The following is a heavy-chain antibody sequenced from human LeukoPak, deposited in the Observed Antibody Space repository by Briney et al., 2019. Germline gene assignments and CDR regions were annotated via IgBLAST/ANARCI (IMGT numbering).Heavy chain of an antibody. CDR1: GFTFSSYG. Sequence: GGSLRLSCAASGFTFSSYGMLWVRQAPGKGLEWVSSISSSSSYIYYADSVKGRFTISRDNAKNSLYLQMNSLRAEDTAVYYCARDPRLLSDAFDIWGQGTMVTVSS. D-gene: IGHD3-10*01. V-gene: IGHV3-21*01. CDR3: ARDPRLLSDAFDI. J-gene: IGHJ3*02. CDR2: ISSSSSYI.